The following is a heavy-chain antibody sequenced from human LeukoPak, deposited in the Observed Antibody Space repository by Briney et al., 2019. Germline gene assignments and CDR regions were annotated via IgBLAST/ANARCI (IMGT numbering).Heavy chain of an antibody. V-gene: IGHV1-69*04. D-gene: IGHD6-13*01. CDR2: IIPILGIA. Sequence: SVKVSCKASGGTFSSYAISWVRQAPGQGLEWMGRIIPILGIANYAQKFQGRVTITADKSTGTAYMELSSLRSEDTAVYYCARDADPYRPFIAAAGFLYWGQGTLVTVSS. CDR3: ARDADPYRPFIAAAGFLY. J-gene: IGHJ4*02. CDR1: GGTFSSYA.